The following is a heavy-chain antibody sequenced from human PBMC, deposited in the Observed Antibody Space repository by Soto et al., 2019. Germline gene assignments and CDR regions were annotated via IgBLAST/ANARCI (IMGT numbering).Heavy chain of an antibody. CDR2: ISSSSTYI. V-gene: IGHV3-21*04. CDR1: GFTFSSYA. CDR3: AAPGSGSQAGGFYGMDV. Sequence: GGSLRLSCAASGFTFSSYAMNWVRQAPGKGLEWVSSISSSSTYIYYADSVKGRFTISRDNSKNTLYLQMNSLRAEDTAVYYCAAPGSGSQAGGFYGMDVWGQGTTVTVSS. J-gene: IGHJ6*02. D-gene: IGHD1-26*01.